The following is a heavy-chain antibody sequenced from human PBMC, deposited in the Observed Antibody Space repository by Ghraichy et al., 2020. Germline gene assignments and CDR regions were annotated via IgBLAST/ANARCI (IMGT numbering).Heavy chain of an antibody. CDR3: ARDRYCSGGSCYSYYYYYMDV. D-gene: IGHD2-15*01. V-gene: IGHV3-48*02. Sequence: GGSLRLSCAASGFTFSSYSMNWVRQAPGKGLEWVSYISSSSSTIYYADSVKGRFTISRDNAKNSLYLQMNSLRDEDTAVYYCARDRYCSGGSCYSYYYYYMDVWGKGTTVTVSS. CDR2: ISSSSSTI. J-gene: IGHJ6*03. CDR1: GFTFSSYS.